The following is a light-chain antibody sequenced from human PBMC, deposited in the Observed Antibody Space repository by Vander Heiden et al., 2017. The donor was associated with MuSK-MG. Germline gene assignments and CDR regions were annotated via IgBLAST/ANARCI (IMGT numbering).Light chain of an antibody. CDR1: QSVHNY. V-gene: IGKV3-11*01. CDR2: DAS. CDR3: QHRSNSPCT. Sequence: EIVLTQSPATLSLSPRERATLSGRASQSVHNYLAWYQQKAGQAPRLLICDASNRAAGIPARISGSGSGTDFTLTIASLETEDVAVYYCQHRSNSPCTFGQGTQLEIK. J-gene: IGKJ5*01.